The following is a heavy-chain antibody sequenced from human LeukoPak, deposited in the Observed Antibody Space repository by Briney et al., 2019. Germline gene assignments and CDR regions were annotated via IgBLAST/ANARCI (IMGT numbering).Heavy chain of an antibody. Sequence: PSHTLSLTCTVSGGSISSGDYYWSWIRQPPGKGLEWIGYIYYSGRTYYNPSLKSRVTVSVDTSKNQFSLKLSSVTAADTAVYYWARGKWVAAAGMLDYWGQGTLVTVSS. CDR1: GGSISSGDYY. CDR2: IYYSGRT. V-gene: IGHV4-30-4*08. J-gene: IGHJ4*02. CDR3: ARGKWVAAAGMLDY. D-gene: IGHD6-13*01.